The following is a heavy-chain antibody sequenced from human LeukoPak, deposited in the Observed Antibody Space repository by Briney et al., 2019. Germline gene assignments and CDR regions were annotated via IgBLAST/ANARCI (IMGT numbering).Heavy chain of an antibody. D-gene: IGHD6-13*01. Sequence: GGSLRLSCAASGFAITDHHMDWVRQAPGKGMEWVGRSQTTKPNSCTTEYAASVKGRFTISRDDSKNSLYLQLNSLRAEDTAVYYCAKIWFSSSWGDFDYWGQGTLVTVSS. CDR1: GFAITDHH. CDR2: SQTTKPNSCTT. J-gene: IGHJ4*02. CDR3: AKIWFSSSWGDFDY. V-gene: IGHV3-72*01.